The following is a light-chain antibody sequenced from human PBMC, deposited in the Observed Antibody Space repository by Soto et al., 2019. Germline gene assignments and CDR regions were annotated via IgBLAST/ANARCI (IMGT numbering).Light chain of an antibody. J-gene: IGKJ2*01. V-gene: IGKV3-15*01. CDR3: QQYNNWPYT. Sequence: VVLLPTPTTLSLAPEEHAPLSCRASQSVSSNLAWYQQKPGQAPRLLIYAASARATGSPARFSGSGSGTDFTLTISSLQSEDFAVDYCQQYNNWPYTFGQGTKV. CDR1: QSVSSN. CDR2: AAS.